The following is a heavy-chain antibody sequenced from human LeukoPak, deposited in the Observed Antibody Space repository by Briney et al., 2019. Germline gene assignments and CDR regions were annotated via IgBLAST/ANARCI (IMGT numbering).Heavy chain of an antibody. CDR2: MSAYNGNT. CDR3: ATEFYNSSAYYYVRDVFDI. V-gene: IGHV1-18*01. J-gene: IGHJ3*02. D-gene: IGHD3-22*01. CDR1: GYTFTSYG. Sequence: ASVKVSCKASGYTFTSYGISWVRQAPGQGLEWMGWMSAYNGNTNYAQKLQGRVTMTTDTSTSTAYMELRSLRSEDTAVYYCATEFYNSSAYYYVRDVFDIWGQGTMVTVSS.